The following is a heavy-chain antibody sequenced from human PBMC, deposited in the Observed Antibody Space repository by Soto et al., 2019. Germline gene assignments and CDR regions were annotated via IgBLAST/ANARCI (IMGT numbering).Heavy chain of an antibody. CDR2: ISAYNGNT. Sequence: GASVKVSCKASGYTFTSYGISWVRQAPGQGLEWMGWISAYNGNTNYAQKLQGRVTMTTDTSTSTAYMELRSLRSDDTDVYYCARDSYVDVLLWFGELSPFDYWGQGTLVTVSS. J-gene: IGHJ4*02. CDR3: ARDSYVDVLLWFGELSPFDY. D-gene: IGHD3-10*01. V-gene: IGHV1-18*04. CDR1: GYTFTSYG.